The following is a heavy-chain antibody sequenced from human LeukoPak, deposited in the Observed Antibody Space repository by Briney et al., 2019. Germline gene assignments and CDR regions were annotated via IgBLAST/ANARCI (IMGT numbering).Heavy chain of an antibody. V-gene: IGHV4-59*01. CDR2: IYYSGST. D-gene: IGHD2-21*02. J-gene: IGHJ3*02. CDR3: AGESVVVTADAFDI. Sequence: SETLSLTCTVSGGSISSYYWSWIRQPPGKGLEWIGYIYYSGSTNYNPSLKSRVTISVDTSKNQFSLKLSSVTAADTAVYYCAGESVVVTADAFDIWGQGTMVTVSS. CDR1: GGSISSYY.